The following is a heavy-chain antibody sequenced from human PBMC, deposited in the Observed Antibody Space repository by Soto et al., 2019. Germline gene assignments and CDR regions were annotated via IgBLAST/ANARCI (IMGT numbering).Heavy chain of an antibody. CDR3: AKGIWFGELLFAPVDY. CDR2: ISGSGGST. J-gene: IGHJ4*01. V-gene: IGHV3-23*01. Sequence: PGGSLRLSCAASGFTFSSYAMSWVRQAPGKGLEWVSAISGSGGSTYYADSVKGRFTISRDNSKNTLYLQMNSLRAEDTAVCYCAKGIWFGELLFAPVDYWGHGTLVPDSS. D-gene: IGHD3-10*01. CDR1: GFTFSSYA.